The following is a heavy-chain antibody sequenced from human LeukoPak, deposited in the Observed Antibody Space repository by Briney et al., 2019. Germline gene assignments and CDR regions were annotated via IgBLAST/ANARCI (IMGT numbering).Heavy chain of an antibody. D-gene: IGHD5-24*01. CDR1: GFTFRGYW. CDR3: VRDGDDFNFDY. J-gene: IGHJ4*02. Sequence: GGSLRLSCAASGFTFRGYWMHWVRQAPGKGLEWVSRVIRDGSFTNYADSVKGRFTISRDNAKDTLYLQMSSLRAEDTAVYFCVRDGDDFNFDYWGQGSLVTVSS. CDR2: VIRDGSFT. V-gene: IGHV3-74*01.